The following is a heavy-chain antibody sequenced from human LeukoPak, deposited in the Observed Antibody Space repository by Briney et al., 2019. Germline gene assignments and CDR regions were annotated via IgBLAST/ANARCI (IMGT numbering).Heavy chain of an antibody. CDR1: GFSFSNYW. CDR3: ARSYYYDSSHTADY. D-gene: IGHD3-22*01. Sequence: GGSLRLSCAASGFSFSNYWMSWVRQAPGKGLEWVAVISYDGSNKYYADSVKGRFTISRDNSKNTLYLQMNSLRAEDTALYYCARSYYYDSSHTADYWGQGTLVAVSS. J-gene: IGHJ4*02. CDR2: ISYDGSNK. V-gene: IGHV3-30-3*01.